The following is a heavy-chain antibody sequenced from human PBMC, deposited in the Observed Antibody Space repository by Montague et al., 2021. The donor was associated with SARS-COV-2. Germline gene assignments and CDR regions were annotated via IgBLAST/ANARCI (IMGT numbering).Heavy chain of an antibody. D-gene: IGHD2-15*01. CDR1: GGSISGYY. CDR2: SNDSGRS. J-gene: IGHJ6*02. CDR3: ARGYRSGSGCCYYCGMDV. Sequence: SETLSLTCAVSGGSISGYYCCWIRKPPARGLERIGESNDSGRSNYNHSPTGRVTISVDTSKNQFSLRLSSVTAADTAAYYCARGYRSGSGCCYYCGMDVWGQGTTVTVSS. V-gene: IGHV4-34*01.